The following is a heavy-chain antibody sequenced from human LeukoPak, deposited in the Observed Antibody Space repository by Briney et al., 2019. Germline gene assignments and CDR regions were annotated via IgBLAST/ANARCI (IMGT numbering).Heavy chain of an antibody. CDR3: ARGVTGTTRRYYYYMDV. Sequence: SETLSLTCDVFGESFSGYYWNWIRQPPGKGLEWIGEINHSGSTNYNPSLRSRVTISVDTSKNQFSLKLNSVTAADTAVYYCARGVTGTTRRYYYYMDVWGKGTTVTVSS. CDR1: GESFSGYY. D-gene: IGHD1-7*01. CDR2: INHSGST. J-gene: IGHJ6*03. V-gene: IGHV4-34*01.